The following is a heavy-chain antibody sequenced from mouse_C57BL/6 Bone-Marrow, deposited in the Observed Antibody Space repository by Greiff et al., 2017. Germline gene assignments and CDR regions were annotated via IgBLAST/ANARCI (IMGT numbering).Heavy chain of an antibody. V-gene: IGHV1-18*01. CDR3: ARREGHYAMDY. CDR2: INPNNGGN. CDR1: GYTFTDYN. J-gene: IGHJ4*01. Sequence: EVQLQQSGPELVKPGASVKISCKASGYTFTDYNMDWVKQSHGKSLEWIGDINPNNGGNNYNQKFKDKATLTVDKSSSTAYMELRSLKSEDTAVYYCARREGHYAMDYWGQGTSVTVSS.